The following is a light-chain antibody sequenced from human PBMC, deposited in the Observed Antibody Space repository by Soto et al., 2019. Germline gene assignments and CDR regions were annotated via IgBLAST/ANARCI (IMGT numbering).Light chain of an antibody. CDR3: QQYDKWPPT. J-gene: IGKJ1*01. V-gene: IGKV3-15*01. CDR1: QSVSSN. CDR2: GAS. Sequence: ELVMTQSPATLYVSPGERATLSCRASQSVSSNLAWYQQKPGQAPRLLIYGASTRATGIPARFSGSGSGTEFTLTISSLQSEDFAVYYCQQYDKWPPTFGQGTKVDIK.